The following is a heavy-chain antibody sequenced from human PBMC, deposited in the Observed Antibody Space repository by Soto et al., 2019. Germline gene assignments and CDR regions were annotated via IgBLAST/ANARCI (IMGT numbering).Heavy chain of an antibody. V-gene: IGHV4-61*01. CDR1: GGSVSSGSYY. D-gene: IGHD6-6*01. J-gene: IGHJ6*02. CDR2: IYYSGST. Sequence: SETLSLTCTVSGGSVSSGSYYWSWIRQPPGKGLEWIGYIYYSGSTNYNPSLKSRVTISVDTSKNQFSLKLSSVTAADTAVYYCARWQLDYYYYGMDVWGQGTTVTVSS. CDR3: ARWQLDYYYYGMDV.